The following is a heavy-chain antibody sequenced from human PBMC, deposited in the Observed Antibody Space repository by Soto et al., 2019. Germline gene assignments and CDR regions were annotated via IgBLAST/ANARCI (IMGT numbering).Heavy chain of an antibody. Sequence: GGSLRLSCAASGLTFSTYGFHWVRQAPGKGLEWVAVISNDVRNVHYAESVKGRFTISRDNSKNTLYLQMNSLRPNDTAVYYCVKDTLGGMTPVFMPGPDWGQGTLVTVSS. CDR1: GLTFSTYG. V-gene: IGHV3-30*18. J-gene: IGHJ4*02. CDR2: ISNDVRNV. D-gene: IGHD2-2*01. CDR3: VKDTLGGMTPVFMPGPD.